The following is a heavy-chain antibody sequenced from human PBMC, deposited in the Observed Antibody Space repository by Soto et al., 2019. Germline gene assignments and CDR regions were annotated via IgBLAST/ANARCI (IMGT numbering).Heavy chain of an antibody. V-gene: IGHV3-23*01. CDR1: GFTFSSYA. CDR2: ISGSGGST. CDR3: AKVPRFLEWLLSHYYYMDV. D-gene: IGHD3-3*01. J-gene: IGHJ6*03. Sequence: GGSLRLSCAASGFTFSSYAMSWVRQAPGKGLEWVSAISGSGGSTYYADSVKGRFTISRDNSKNTLYLQMNSLRAEDTAVYYCAKVPRFLEWLLSHYYYMDVWGKGTTVTVSS.